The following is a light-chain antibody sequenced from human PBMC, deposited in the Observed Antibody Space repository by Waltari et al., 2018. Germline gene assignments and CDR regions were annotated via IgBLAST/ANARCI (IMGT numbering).Light chain of an antibody. Sequence: QSALTQPPSASGSPGQSVTISCTGTSSDVGGYNFVSWYQQHPGKAPKPMIYEVSERPSGVPDRFSCSKSGNTASLTVSGLQTEDESDYYCSSYAGSMTLVFGGGTKLTVL. CDR2: EVS. CDR1: SSDVGGYNF. CDR3: SSYAGSMTLV. J-gene: IGLJ2*01. V-gene: IGLV2-8*01.